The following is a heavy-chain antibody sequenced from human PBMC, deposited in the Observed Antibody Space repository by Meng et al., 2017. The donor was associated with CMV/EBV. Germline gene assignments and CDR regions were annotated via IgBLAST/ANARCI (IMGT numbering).Heavy chain of an antibody. CDR2: ISGSGGST. V-gene: IGHV3-23*01. Sequence: GGSLRLSCAASGFTFSSYAMSWVRQAPGKGLEWVSAISGSGGSTYYADSVKGRFTISRDNSKNTLYLQMNSLRAEDTAVYYCTTNSYLGYCSSTSCVGYWGQGTLVTVSS. D-gene: IGHD2-2*01. CDR3: TTNSYLGYCSSTSCVGY. J-gene: IGHJ4*02. CDR1: GFTFSSYA.